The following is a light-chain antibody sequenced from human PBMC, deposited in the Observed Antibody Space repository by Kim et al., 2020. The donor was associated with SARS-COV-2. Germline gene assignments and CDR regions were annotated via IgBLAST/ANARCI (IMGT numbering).Light chain of an antibody. CDR2: DVT. Sequence: QSALTQPASVSGSPGQSITISCTGTSSDVGGYNYVSWYQQHPGKAPKLLIYDVTKRPSGVPDRFSGPKSGNTASLTISGLQAEDEADYYCCSYAGSYTFVFGGGTQLTVL. J-gene: IGLJ2*01. V-gene: IGLV2-11*01. CDR3: CSYAGSYTFV. CDR1: SSDVGGYNY.